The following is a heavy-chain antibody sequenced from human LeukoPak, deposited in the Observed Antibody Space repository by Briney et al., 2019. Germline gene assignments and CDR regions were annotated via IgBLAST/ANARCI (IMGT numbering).Heavy chain of an antibody. Sequence: SETLSLTCTVSGGSISSYYWSWIRQPAGKGLEWIGRIYTSGSTNYNPSLKSRVTMSVDTSKNQFSLKLSSVTAADTAVYYCARRDGVHYYDSRGTYFDYWGQGTLVTVSS. CDR3: ARRDGVHYYDSRGTYFDY. D-gene: IGHD3-22*01. CDR1: GGSISSYY. J-gene: IGHJ4*02. V-gene: IGHV4-4*07. CDR2: IYTSGST.